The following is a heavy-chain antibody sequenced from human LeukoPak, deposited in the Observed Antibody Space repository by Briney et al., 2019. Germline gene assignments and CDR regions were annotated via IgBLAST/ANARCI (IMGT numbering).Heavy chain of an antibody. CDR2: ISTYNGDT. CDR1: GYTFTRYA. D-gene: IGHD6-19*01. J-gene: IGHJ4*02. CDR3: ARDPSNTSGWYIYFDY. V-gene: IGHV1-18*01. Sequence: ASVKVSCKAFGYTFTRYAISWVRQAPGQGLEWMGWISTYNGDTKYAQKLQGRVTMTTDTSTNTAYTELRSLRSDDTAMYYCARDPSNTSGWYIYFDYWGQGTLVTVSS.